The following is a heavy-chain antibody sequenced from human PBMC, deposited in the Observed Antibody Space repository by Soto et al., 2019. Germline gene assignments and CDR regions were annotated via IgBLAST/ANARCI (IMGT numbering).Heavy chain of an antibody. CDR2: ISAYNGNT. Sequence: QVQLVQSGSELKKPGASVRVSCKTFDYTFTSHGIGWVRQAPGQGLEWMGWISAYNGNTNYAQKFQGRVTLTTDTSTTPAYMGLRSLRSDATAVYYGARSHWQADYLEGFDFWGQGTLVTVSS. D-gene: IGHD4-17*01. V-gene: IGHV1-18*01. CDR3: ARSHWQADYLEGFDF. J-gene: IGHJ4*02. CDR1: DYTFTSHG.